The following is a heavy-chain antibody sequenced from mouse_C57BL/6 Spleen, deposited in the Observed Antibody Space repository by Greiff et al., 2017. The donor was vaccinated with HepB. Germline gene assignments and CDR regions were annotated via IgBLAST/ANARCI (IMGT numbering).Heavy chain of an antibody. D-gene: IGHD2-4*01. Sequence: QVQLQQSGAELVRPGASVKLSCKASGYTFTDYYINWVKQRPGQGLEWIARIYPGSGNTYYNEKFKGKATLTAEKSSSTAYMQLSSLTSEDSAVYFCARRDYDFFDVWGTGTTVTVSS. J-gene: IGHJ1*03. CDR1: GYTFTDYY. V-gene: IGHV1-76*01. CDR3: ARRDYDFFDV. CDR2: IYPGSGNT.